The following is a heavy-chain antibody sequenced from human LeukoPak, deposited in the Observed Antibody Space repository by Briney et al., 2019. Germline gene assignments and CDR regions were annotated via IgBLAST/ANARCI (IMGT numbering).Heavy chain of an antibody. V-gene: IGHV4-39*01. CDR1: GGSISSSSYY. D-gene: IGHD3-10*01. CDR3: ARQYYGSGSFYSYYYYMDV. J-gene: IGHJ6*03. Sequence: SETLSLTCTVSGGSISSSSYYWGWIRQPPGKGLEWIGSIYYSGSTYYNPSLKSRVTISVDTSKNQFSLKLSSVTAADTAVYYCARQYYGSGSFYSYYYYMDVWGKGTTVTVSS. CDR2: IYYSGST.